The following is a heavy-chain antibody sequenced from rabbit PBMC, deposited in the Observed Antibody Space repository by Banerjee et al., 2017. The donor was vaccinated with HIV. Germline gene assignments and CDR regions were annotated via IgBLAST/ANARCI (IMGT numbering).Heavy chain of an antibody. CDR1: GFSFSNKYV. Sequence: QEQLEESGGDLVKPEGSLTLTCTASGFSFSNKYVMCWVRQAPGKGLEWIACINTSSGNTVYASWAKGRFTISKTSSTTVTLQMTSLTAADTATYFCARGNGYNSGVIGWNFNLWGQGTLVTVS. CDR3: ARGNGYNSGVIGWNFNL. J-gene: IGHJ4*01. D-gene: IGHD4-1*01. CDR2: INTSSGNT. V-gene: IGHV1S45*01.